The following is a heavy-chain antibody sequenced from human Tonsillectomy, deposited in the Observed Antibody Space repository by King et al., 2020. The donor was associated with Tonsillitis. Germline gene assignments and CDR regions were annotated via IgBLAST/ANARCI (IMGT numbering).Heavy chain of an antibody. V-gene: IGHV3-7*01. D-gene: IGHD6-19*01. Sequence: VQLVESGGGLVQPGGSLRLSFAASGFTFSSYWMSWVRQAPGKGLEGGANIKQDGSEKYYVDSVKGRFTISRDNAKNSLYLQMNSLRAEDTAVYYCARDGPIAVVNPYYYYGMDVWGQGTTVTVSS. CDR1: GFTFSSYW. J-gene: IGHJ6*02. CDR2: IKQDGSEK. CDR3: ARDGPIAVVNPYYYYGMDV.